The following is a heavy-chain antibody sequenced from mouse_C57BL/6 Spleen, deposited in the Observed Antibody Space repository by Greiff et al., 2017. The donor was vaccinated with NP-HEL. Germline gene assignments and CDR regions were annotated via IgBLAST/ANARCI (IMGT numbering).Heavy chain of an antibody. CDR3: ARSLLLLSMDY. V-gene: IGHV1-64*01. J-gene: IGHJ4*01. CDR2: IHPNSGST. Sequence: QVQLQQPGAELVKPGASVKLSCKASGYTFTSYWMHWVKQRPGQGLEWIGMIHPNSGSTNYNEKFKSKATLTVDKSSSTAYMQLSSLTSEDSAVYYCARSLLLLSMDYWGQGTSVTVSS. CDR1: GYTFTSYW. D-gene: IGHD1-1*01.